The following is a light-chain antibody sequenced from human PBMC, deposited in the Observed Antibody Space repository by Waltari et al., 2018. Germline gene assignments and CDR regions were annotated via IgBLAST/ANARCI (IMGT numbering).Light chain of an antibody. J-gene: IGLJ1*01. CDR2: EVT. CDR3: SSFTTRSTYA. V-gene: IGLV2-14*01. Sequence: QSALTQPASVSGSPGQSITIPCTGTSSDVGAYYSVSWYQQHPGKAPQLIIYEVTRRPSGISDRFSGSKSDNTASLTIYGLQPEDEADYYCSSFTTRSTYAFGTGTKVTVL. CDR1: SSDVGAYYS.